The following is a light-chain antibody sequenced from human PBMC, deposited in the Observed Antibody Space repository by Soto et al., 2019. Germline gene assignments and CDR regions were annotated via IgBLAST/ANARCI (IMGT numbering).Light chain of an antibody. J-gene: IGKJ1*01. V-gene: IGKV3-20*01. Sequence: EIVLTQSPGTLSLSPGERATLSCSASQIISSGHLAWYQQKPGQAPRLLIYGASSRATAIPDRFSGSGSVTDFTLTISRLEPEDFSVYYCQQYGSSPMTFGQGTKVEIK. CDR1: QIISSGH. CDR3: QQYGSSPMT. CDR2: GAS.